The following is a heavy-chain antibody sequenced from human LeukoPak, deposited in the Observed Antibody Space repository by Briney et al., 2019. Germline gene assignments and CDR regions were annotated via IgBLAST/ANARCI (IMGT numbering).Heavy chain of an antibody. Sequence: GASVKVSCKASGYTFTSYDINWVRQATGQGLEWMGWMNPNSGNTGYAQKFQGRVTMTRNTSISTAYMELSSLRSEDTAVYYCARGQGSSWYGYYYYMDVWGKGTAVTVSS. CDR3: ARGQGSSWYGYYYYMDV. CDR1: GYTFTSYD. CDR2: MNPNSGNT. D-gene: IGHD6-13*01. V-gene: IGHV1-8*01. J-gene: IGHJ6*03.